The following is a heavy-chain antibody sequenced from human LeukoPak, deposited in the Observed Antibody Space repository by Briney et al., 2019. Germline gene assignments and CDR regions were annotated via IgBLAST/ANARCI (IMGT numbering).Heavy chain of an antibody. D-gene: IGHD3-3*01. J-gene: IGHJ6*03. CDR3: AKASAPHYDFWSGYSYYYMDV. V-gene: IGHV3-21*04. Sequence: PGGSLRLSCAASGFTFSSYSMNWVRQAPGKGLEWVSSISSSSSYIYYADSVKGRFTISRDNAKNSLYLQMNSLRAEDTAVYYCAKASAPHYDFWSGYSYYYMDVWGKGTTVTVSS. CDR2: ISSSSSYI. CDR1: GFTFSSYS.